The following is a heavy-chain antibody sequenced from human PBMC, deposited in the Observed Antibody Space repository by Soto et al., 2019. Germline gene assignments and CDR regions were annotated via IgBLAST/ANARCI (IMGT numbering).Heavy chain of an antibody. D-gene: IGHD4-17*01. J-gene: IGHJ5*02. CDR3: ARDLNDYPNWYDP. CDR2: IQYSAIT. V-gene: IGHV4-30-4*01. Sequence: SETLSLTCTVSVGSVGSADHYWSWIRRTPGKGRELFGYIQYSAITYYTPSLKSRVRMTVDTSKSQFSLKLHSVTAADTAIYYCARDLNDYPNWYDPCSQGSLVTVSS. CDR1: VGSVGSADHY.